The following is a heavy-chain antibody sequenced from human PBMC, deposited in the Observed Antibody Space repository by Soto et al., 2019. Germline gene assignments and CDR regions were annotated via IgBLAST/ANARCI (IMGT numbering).Heavy chain of an antibody. V-gene: IGHV4-39*01. Sequence: WETLSLTCTVSGGSFGSSAYYWGWIRRAPGKGLEWIGSINSSGSTFSNPSLKSRVTLSVDTSKNQFSLKLTSVTAADTALYYCSRRAPEGFDPWGQGTLVTVSS. CDR3: SRRAPEGFDP. CDR1: GGSFGSSAYY. J-gene: IGHJ5*02. CDR2: INSSGST.